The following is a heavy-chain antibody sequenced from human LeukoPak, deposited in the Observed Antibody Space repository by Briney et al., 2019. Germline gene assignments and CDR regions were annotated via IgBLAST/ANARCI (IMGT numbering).Heavy chain of an antibody. CDR1: GGTFSSYA. D-gene: IGHD2-15*01. V-gene: IGHV1-69*05. J-gene: IGHJ4*02. CDR2: IIPIFGTA. Sequence: GASVKVSCEASGGTFSSYAISWVRQAPGQGLEWMGGIIPIFGTANYAQKFQGRVTITTDESTSTAYMELSSLRSEDTAVYYCARVYCSGGSCYDGRFDYWGQGTLVTVSS. CDR3: ARVYCSGGSCYDGRFDY.